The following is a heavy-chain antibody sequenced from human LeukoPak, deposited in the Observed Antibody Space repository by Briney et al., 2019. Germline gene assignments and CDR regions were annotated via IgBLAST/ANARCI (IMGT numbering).Heavy chain of an antibody. V-gene: IGHV1-2*02. CDR2: INPNSGGT. CDR1: GYTFTSYD. Sequence: ASVKVSCKAFGYTFTSYDVNWVRQAPGQGLEWMGWINPNSGGTNYAQKFQGRVTMTRDTSISTAYMELSRLRSDDTAVYYCARAGGYCSGGSCYRWFDPWGQGTLVTVSS. CDR3: ARAGGYCSGGSCYRWFDP. J-gene: IGHJ5*02. D-gene: IGHD2-15*01.